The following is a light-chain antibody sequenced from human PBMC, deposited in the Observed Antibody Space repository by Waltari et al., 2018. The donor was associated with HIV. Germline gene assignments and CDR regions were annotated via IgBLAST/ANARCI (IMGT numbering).Light chain of an antibody. Sequence: DIQMTQSPSSLSASVGDRVTVTCRASQGVRNELACFQQKPGQAPQRLIYAASHLQSGVPSRFSGSGSETYFTLTITDLQPEDSATYFCLQHNSYPLITFGQGTRLEI. V-gene: IGKV1-17*02. CDR3: LQHNSYPLIT. CDR2: AAS. J-gene: IGKJ5*01. CDR1: QGVRNE.